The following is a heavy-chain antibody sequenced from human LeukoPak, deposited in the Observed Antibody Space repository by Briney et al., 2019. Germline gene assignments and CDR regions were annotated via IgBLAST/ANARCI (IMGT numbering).Heavy chain of an antibody. Sequence: GGSLRLSCAASGFTFSSYGMHWVRQAPGKGLEWVAFIRYDGSNKYYADSVKGRFTISRDNSKNTLYLQMNRLRAEDTAVYYCAKDNGDSSGYSLLFDYWGQGTLVTVSS. CDR1: GFTFSSYG. CDR3: AKDNGDSSGYSLLFDY. CDR2: IRYDGSNK. V-gene: IGHV3-30*02. D-gene: IGHD3-22*01. J-gene: IGHJ4*02.